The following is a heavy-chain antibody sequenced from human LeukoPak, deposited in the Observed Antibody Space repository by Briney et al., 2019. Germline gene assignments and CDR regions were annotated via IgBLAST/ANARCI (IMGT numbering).Heavy chain of an antibody. V-gene: IGHV3-49*04. J-gene: IGHJ4*02. CDR2: IRSKAYGGTT. CDR1: GFTFGDYA. Sequence: GGSLRLSCTASGFTFGDYAMSWVRQAPGKGLEWVGFIRSKAYGGTTEYAASVKGRFTISRDDSKSIAYLQMNSLRAEDTAIYYCAREDDWNYEDYWGQGTLVTVSS. CDR3: AREDDWNYEDY. D-gene: IGHD1-7*01.